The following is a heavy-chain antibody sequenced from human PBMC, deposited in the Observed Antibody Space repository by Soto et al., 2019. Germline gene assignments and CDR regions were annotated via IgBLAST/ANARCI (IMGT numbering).Heavy chain of an antibody. CDR3: ARRGGRWLQTGPFDAFDI. V-gene: IGHV4-31*03. CDR2: IYYSGST. Sequence: QVQLQESGPGLVKPSQTLSLTCTVSGGSISSGGYYWSWIRQQPGKGLEWIGYIYYSGSTYYNPSLRSRVTIPVDTSKNQFSLKLCSVTGADTAVYYCARRGGRWLQTGPFDAFDIWGQGTMVTVSS. CDR1: GGSISSGGYY. J-gene: IGHJ3*02. D-gene: IGHD1-26*01.